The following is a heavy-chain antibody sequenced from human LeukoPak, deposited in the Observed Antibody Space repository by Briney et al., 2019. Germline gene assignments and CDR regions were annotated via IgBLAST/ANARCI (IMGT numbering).Heavy chain of an antibody. V-gene: IGHV3-74*01. Sequence: GGSLRLSCAASGFTFSSYWMHWVRQAPGKGLVGASRINRDGSSTSYADSVKGRFTISRDNAKNTLYLQMNSLRAEDTAVYYCARPKTYYDFWSGYSDAFDIWGQGTMVTVSS. CDR1: GFTFSSYW. D-gene: IGHD3-3*01. CDR2: INRDGSST. J-gene: IGHJ3*02. CDR3: ARPKTYYDFWSGYSDAFDI.